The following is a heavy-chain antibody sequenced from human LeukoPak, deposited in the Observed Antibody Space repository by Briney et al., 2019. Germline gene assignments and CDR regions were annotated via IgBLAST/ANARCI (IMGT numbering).Heavy chain of an antibody. D-gene: IGHD2-15*01. J-gene: IGHJ4*02. Sequence: SETLSLTCAVSGYSINNAHYWAWIRQPPGKGLEWIGNKSGIASYNPSLKSRVTISLDTSKNHLSLNLRSVTAADTAVYFCARASVEHSIVAGDYFDYWGQGTLVTVSS. CDR2: KSGIA. CDR3: ARASVEHSIVAGDYFDY. V-gene: IGHV4-38-2*01. CDR1: GYSINNAHY.